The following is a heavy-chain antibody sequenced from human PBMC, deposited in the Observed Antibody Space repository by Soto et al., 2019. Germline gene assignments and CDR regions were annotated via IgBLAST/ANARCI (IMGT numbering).Heavy chain of an antibody. J-gene: IGHJ4*02. CDR2: MNPNSGNT. D-gene: IGHD6-13*01. CDR3: ATEGGYSSSWSYPQDDY. CDR1: GYTFTSYD. Sequence: ASVKVSCKASGYTFTSYDINWVRQATGQGLEWMGWMNPNSGNTGYAQKFQGRVTMTRNTSISTAYMELSSLRSEDTAVYYRATEGGYSSSWSYPQDDYWGKGTRGTVSS. V-gene: IGHV1-8*01.